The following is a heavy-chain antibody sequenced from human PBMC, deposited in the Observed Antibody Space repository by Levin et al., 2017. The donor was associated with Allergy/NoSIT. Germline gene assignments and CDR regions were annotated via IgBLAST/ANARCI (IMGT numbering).Heavy chain of an antibody. J-gene: IGHJ4*02. V-gene: IGHV3-66*01. Sequence: GGSLRLSCAASGITVSDSYMSWVRQAPGKGLEWVSIIDSGLPTSSSSSFQFRFTISRDNSKSTLYLQMTSLRGEDTAVYYCGVGPFDFWGQGTLVTVSS. CDR2: IDSGLPT. CDR1: GITVSDSY. CDR3: GVGPFDF.